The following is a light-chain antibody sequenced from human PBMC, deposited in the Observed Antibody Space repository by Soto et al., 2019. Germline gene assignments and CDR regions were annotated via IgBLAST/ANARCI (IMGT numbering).Light chain of an antibody. J-gene: IGKJ1*01. CDR3: QQYGSSLWT. CDR1: QSVTSSY. CDR2: GAS. Sequence: ETVLTQSPGTVSLSPGERATLSCRASQSVTSSYLAWYQQKPGQAPRLIIYGASSRATGIPDRFSGSGAGTDCTRTISRLEPEDVEVDYCQQYGSSLWTFGQGTKVDIK. V-gene: IGKV3-20*01.